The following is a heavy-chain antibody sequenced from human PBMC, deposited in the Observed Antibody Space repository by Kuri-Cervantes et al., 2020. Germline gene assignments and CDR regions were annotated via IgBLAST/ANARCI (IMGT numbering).Heavy chain of an antibody. CDR1: GFTFSSYG. CDR2: IYSGGST. CDR3: ARGNKYCSVTSCHTSFDF. Sequence: GESLKISCAASGFTFSSYGMHWVRQAPGKGLEWVSVIYSGGSTYYADSVKGRFTISRDNSKNTLYLQLSSLRPEDTAVYYCARGNKYCSVTSCHTSFDFWGQGALVTVSS. D-gene: IGHD2-15*01. V-gene: IGHV3-66*01. J-gene: IGHJ4*02.